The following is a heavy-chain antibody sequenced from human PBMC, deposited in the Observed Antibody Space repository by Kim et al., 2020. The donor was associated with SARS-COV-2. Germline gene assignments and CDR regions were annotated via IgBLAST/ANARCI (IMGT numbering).Heavy chain of an antibody. V-gene: IGHV7-4-1*02. CDR1: GYTFTSYA. CDR2: INTNTGNP. Sequence: ASVKVSCKASGYTFTSYAMNWVRQAPGQGLEWMGWINTNTGNPTYAQGFTGRFVFSLDTSVSTAYLQISSLKAEDTAVYYCASGVRITFGGVIVIVGGRWGMDVWGQGTTVTVSS. D-gene: IGHD3-16*02. CDR3: ASGVRITFGGVIVIVGGRWGMDV. J-gene: IGHJ6*02.